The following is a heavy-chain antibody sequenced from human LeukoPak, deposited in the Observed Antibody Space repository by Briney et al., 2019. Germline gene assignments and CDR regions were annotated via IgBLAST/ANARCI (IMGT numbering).Heavy chain of an antibody. Sequence: GGSLRLSCAASGFSFSSYWMHWVRQAPGKGLEWVANIKQDGSERYYVDSVKGRFTISRDNAKNSLYLQMSSLRAGDTAVYYCARGGYYESSALDYWGQATLVTVSS. CDR3: ARGGYYESSALDY. D-gene: IGHD3-22*01. V-gene: IGHV3-7*01. J-gene: IGHJ4*02. CDR1: GFSFSSYW. CDR2: IKQDGSER.